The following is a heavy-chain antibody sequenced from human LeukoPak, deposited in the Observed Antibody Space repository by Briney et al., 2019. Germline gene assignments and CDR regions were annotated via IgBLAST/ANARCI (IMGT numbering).Heavy chain of an antibody. V-gene: IGHV1-18*01. CDR1: GYTFTSYG. CDR2: ISAYNVNT. Sequence: ASVKVSCKASGYTFTSYGISWVRQAPGQGLEWMGWISAYNVNTNYALQLQGRVTMTTDTSTSTAYMELRSLRSDDTAVYYCARPSYYSDSSGYSSHDIFDYWGQGTLVTVSS. CDR3: ARPSYYSDSSGYSSHDIFDY. J-gene: IGHJ4*02. D-gene: IGHD3-22*01.